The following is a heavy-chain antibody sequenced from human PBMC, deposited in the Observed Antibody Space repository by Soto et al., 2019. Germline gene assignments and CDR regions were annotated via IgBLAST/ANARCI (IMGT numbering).Heavy chain of an antibody. Sequence: XESLKISRNVSERTFINRLLAWVRQMPGKRLEWMGIIYPGDSDARYSPSFAGQVTIAVDKSITTAYLHWSSLEASDSAVYYCARQGDMAATPADAFDIWGQGTLVTVSS. V-gene: IGHV5-51*01. D-gene: IGHD6-19*01. CDR3: ARQGDMAATPADAFDI. CDR1: ERTFINRL. CDR2: IYPGDSDA. J-gene: IGHJ3*02.